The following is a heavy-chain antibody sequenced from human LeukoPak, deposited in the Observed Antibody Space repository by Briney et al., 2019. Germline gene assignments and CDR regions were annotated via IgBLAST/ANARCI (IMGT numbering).Heavy chain of an antibody. V-gene: IGHV3-30-3*01. CDR1: GFTFSSYA. D-gene: IGHD1-26*01. CDR3: ARDRDSGSYYDYFDY. CDR2: ISYDGSNK. J-gene: IGHJ4*02. Sequence: GSLRLSCAASGFTFSSYAMHWVRQAPGKGLEWVAVISYDGSNKYYADSVKGRFTISRDNSKNTLYLQMNSLRAEDTAVYYCARDRDSGSYYDYFDYWGQGTLVTVSS.